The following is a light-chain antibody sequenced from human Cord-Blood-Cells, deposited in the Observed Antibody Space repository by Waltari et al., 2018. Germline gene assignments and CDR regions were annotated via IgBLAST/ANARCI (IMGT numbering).Light chain of an antibody. CDR2: AAS. J-gene: IGKJ2*01. CDR1: QSISSY. V-gene: IGKV1-39*01. CDR3: QQSYSTPYT. Sequence: DIQMTQSPSSLSASVGARVTITCRASQSISSYLNWYQQKPGKDPKLLIDAASSLQSGVPSRCSGSGSGTDFTLTISSLQPEDFATYYCQQSYSTPYTFGQGTKLEIK.